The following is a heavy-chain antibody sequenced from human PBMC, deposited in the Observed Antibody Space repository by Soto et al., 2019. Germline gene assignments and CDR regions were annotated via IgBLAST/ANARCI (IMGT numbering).Heavy chain of an antibody. V-gene: IGHV3-48*02. CDR3: SVVSGWEKSGWHGTVVGY. J-gene: IGHJ4*02. CDR2: ISSSSSTI. Sequence: GGSLRLSCAASGFTFSSYSMNWVRQAPGKGLEWVSYISSSSSTIYYADSVKGRFTISRDNAKNSLYLQMNSLRDEDTAVYYCSVVSGWEKSGWHGTVVGYWGQGTLVTVSS. D-gene: IGHD6-19*01. CDR1: GFTFSSYS.